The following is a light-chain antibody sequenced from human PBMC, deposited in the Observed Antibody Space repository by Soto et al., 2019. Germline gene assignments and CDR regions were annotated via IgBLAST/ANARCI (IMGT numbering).Light chain of an antibody. CDR3: TVWDDSLRGRL. Sequence: QSVLTQPPSASGTPGQRVTISCSGSSSNIESNFVSWYQQFPGTAPRLLIYRNNHRPSGVPDRFSGSKSGTSASLAISALRSEDEADYYCTVWDDSLRGRLFGGGTQLTVL. CDR2: RNN. CDR1: SSNIESNF. V-gene: IGLV1-47*01. J-gene: IGLJ2*01.